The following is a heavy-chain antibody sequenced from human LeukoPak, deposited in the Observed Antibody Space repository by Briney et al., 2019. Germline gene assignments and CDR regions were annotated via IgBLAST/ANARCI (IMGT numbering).Heavy chain of an antibody. D-gene: IGHD6-19*01. J-gene: IGHJ6*02. CDR2: IYYSGST. CDR1: GGSISSYY. CDR3: ARDYSSGWYWNSYYGMDG. V-gene: IGHV4-59*01. Sequence: SETLSLTCTVSGGSISSYYWSWIRQPPGKGLEWIAYIYYSGSTNYNPSLKSRVTISVDTSKNQFSLKLSSVTAADTAVYYCARDYSSGWYWNSYYGMDGWGQGTTVTVSS.